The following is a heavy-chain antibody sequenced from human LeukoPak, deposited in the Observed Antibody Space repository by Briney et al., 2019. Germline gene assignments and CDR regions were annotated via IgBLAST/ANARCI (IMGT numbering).Heavy chain of an antibody. D-gene: IGHD6-6*01. CDR1: GYTFSTYG. Sequence: ASVKVPCKASGYTFSTYGIRWVRQAPGQGLEWMGWISAYNGNTNYPQKFQDRVTMTTDTSTSTAYMELRSLRSDDTAVYYCARDHIAALPNWFDPWGQGTLVTVSS. J-gene: IGHJ5*02. CDR2: ISAYNGNT. V-gene: IGHV1-18*01. CDR3: ARDHIAALPNWFDP.